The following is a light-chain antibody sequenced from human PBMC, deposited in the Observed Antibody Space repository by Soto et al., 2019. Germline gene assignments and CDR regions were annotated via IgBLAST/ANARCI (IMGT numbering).Light chain of an antibody. CDR2: QVS. CDR1: QSLVYSNGIAY. J-gene: IGKJ1*01. Sequence: DAVLTQSPLSLPVTLGQPAAISCRSRQSLVYSNGIAYLIWFQQRPGQSPRRLIYQVSTRDAGVPDRFSGSGSGTYFTLTISRVEAEDVGLYYCMQGTHWPWTFGQGTKVEIK. CDR3: MQGTHWPWT. V-gene: IGKV2-30*01.